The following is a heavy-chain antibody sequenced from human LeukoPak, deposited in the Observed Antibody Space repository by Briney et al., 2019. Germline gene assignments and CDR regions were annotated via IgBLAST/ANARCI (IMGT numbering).Heavy chain of an antibody. CDR3: ARGELSLGYCSSTSCYSGY. V-gene: IGHV3-11*04. D-gene: IGHD2-2*01. J-gene: IGHJ4*02. CDR2: ISSSGSTI. CDR1: GFTFSDYY. Sequence: PGGSLRLSCAASGFTFSDYYMSWIRQAPGKGLEWVSYISSSGSTIYYADSVKGRFTISRDNAKNSLYLQMNSLRAEDTAVYYCARGELSLGYCSSTSCYSGYWGQGTLVTVSS.